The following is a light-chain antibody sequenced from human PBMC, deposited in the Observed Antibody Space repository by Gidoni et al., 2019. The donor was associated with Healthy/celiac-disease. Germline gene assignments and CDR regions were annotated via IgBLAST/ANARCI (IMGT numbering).Light chain of an antibody. V-gene: IGLV1-44*01. Sequence: QSVLTQPPSGSGNPGQRVTISCSGSSPNIGINTVTWYQQLPGTAPKLLIFSNNHRPSGVPDRFSGSKSGTSSSLAISGLQSEDEADYYCAAWDDSLNGPVFGGGTKLTVL. CDR2: SNN. J-gene: IGLJ2*01. CDR3: AAWDDSLNGPV. CDR1: SPNIGINT.